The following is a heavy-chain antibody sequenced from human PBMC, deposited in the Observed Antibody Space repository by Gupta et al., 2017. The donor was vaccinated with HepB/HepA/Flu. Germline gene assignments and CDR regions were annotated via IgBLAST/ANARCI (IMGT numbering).Heavy chain of an antibody. J-gene: IGHJ5*01. CDR1: ADSISSDY. CDR2: LYQSGSH. CDR3: SRSRLTATDTGWFDS. Sequence: QVQLQESGPGLVKASETLSLTCTASADSISSDYWSWIRQPPGKRLEWIGYLYQSGSHKYNPSRESRGTISADTSKNQFLLKLTYEKAEDPAVYFCSRSRLTATDTGWFDSWGQVILVTVSS. V-gene: IGHV4-59*01. D-gene: IGHD5-18*01.